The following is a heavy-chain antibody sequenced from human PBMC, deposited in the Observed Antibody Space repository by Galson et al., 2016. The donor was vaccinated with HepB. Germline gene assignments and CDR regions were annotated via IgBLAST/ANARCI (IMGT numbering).Heavy chain of an antibody. D-gene: IGHD5-18*01. CDR2: ISVYNGNT. CDR3: AREVKDTAMVTGISYYDYGMDV. V-gene: IGHV1-18*01. J-gene: IGHJ6*02. CDR1: GYTFSNYG. Sequence: SVKVSCKASGYTFSNYGISWVRQAPGQGLEWMGWISVYNGNTNYAQKIRGRVTLTTDTSTNTAYMELRSLRSDDTAVYYCAREVKDTAMVTGISYYDYGMDVWGPGTTVTVSS.